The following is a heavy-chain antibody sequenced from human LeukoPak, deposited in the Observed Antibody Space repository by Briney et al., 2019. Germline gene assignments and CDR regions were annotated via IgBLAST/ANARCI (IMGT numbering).Heavy chain of an antibody. CDR3: ARVVRHYYDSSGYYQRPDDAFDI. J-gene: IGHJ3*02. Sequence: GGSLRLSCAASGFTFSSYWMSWVRQAPGKGLEWVANIKQEGSEKYYVDSVKGRFTISRDNAKHSLYLQMNSLRAEDTVEYYCARVVRHYYDSSGYYQRPDDAFDIWGQGTMVTVSS. CDR2: IKQEGSEK. V-gene: IGHV3-7*01. CDR1: GFTFSSYW. D-gene: IGHD3-22*01.